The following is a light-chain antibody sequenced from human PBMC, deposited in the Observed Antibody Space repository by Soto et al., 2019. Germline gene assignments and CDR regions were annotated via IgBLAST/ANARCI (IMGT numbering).Light chain of an antibody. CDR3: QQSYSTTLT. Sequence: MAMAQAPGALSGARGERATLSCRASQSVSSNLAWYQQKPGQAPRLLIYGASTRATGIPARFRGSGSGTDFNLTISSLQTEDFATYSCQQSYSTTLTFGGGTKVDIK. J-gene: IGKJ4*01. CDR1: QSVSSN. CDR2: GAS. V-gene: IGKV3-15*01.